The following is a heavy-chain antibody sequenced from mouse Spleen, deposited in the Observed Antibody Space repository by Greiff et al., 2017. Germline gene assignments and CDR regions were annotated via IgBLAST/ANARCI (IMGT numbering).Heavy chain of an antibody. V-gene: IGHV1-9*01. CDR2: ILPGSGST. Sequence: QVQLQQSGAELMKPGASVKISCKATGYTFSSYWIEWVKQRPGHGLEWIGEILPGSGSTNYNEKFKGKATFTADTSSNTAYMQLSSLTSEDSAVYYCARSWDYDALAYWGQGTLVTVSA. CDR3: ARSWDYDALAY. D-gene: IGHD2-4*01. J-gene: IGHJ3*01. CDR1: GYTFSSYW.